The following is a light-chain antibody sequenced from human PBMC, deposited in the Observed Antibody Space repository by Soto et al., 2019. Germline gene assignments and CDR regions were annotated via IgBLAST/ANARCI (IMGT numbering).Light chain of an antibody. Sequence: EIVLTQSPATLSLSPGERATLSCRASPSVTNFLAWYQQKPGQAPRLLIYGAFNRATGIPARFSGSGSGTEFTLTISSLQPDDFATYYCQQYNSYSWTFGQGTKVDIK. CDR1: PSVTNF. V-gene: IGKV3D-15*01. CDR3: QQYNSYSWT. CDR2: GAF. J-gene: IGKJ1*01.